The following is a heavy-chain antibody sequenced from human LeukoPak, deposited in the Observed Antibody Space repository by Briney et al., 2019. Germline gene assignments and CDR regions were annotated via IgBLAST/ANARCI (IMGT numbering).Heavy chain of an antibody. Sequence: GASVKVSCKASGGTFSSYTISWVRQAPGQGLGWMGRIIPILGIANYAQKFQGRVTITADKSTSTAYMELSSLRSEDTAVYYCATIVDTRAFDIWGQGTMVTVSS. CDR3: ATIVDTRAFDI. CDR1: GGTFSSYT. V-gene: IGHV1-69*02. D-gene: IGHD5-12*01. CDR2: IIPILGIA. J-gene: IGHJ3*02.